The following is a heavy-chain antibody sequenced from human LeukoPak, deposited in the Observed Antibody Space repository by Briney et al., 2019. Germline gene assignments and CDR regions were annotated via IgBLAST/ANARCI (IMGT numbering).Heavy chain of an antibody. V-gene: IGHV4-30-4*01. Sequence: PSQTLSLTCTVSGGSISSGDYYWSWIRQPPGKGLEWIGYIYYSGSTYYNPSLKSRVTISVDTSKNQFSLRLSSVTAADTAVYYCARGFGYGSGILGAFDIWGQGTMVTVSS. CDR1: GGSISSGDYY. CDR2: IYYSGST. CDR3: ARGFGYGSGILGAFDI. D-gene: IGHD3-10*01. J-gene: IGHJ3*02.